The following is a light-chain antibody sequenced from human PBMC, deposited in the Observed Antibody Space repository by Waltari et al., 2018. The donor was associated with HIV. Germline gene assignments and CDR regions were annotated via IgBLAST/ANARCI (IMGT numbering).Light chain of an antibody. J-gene: IGKJ2*01. CDR3: QQYDKVPLYT. Sequence: DIQMTQSPSSLSASIADRVTITCQASQDISDYLNWYQQKPGKAPKLLIYDASNLETGVPSRFSGSGSGTDFTCTISSLQPEDIATYYCQQYDKVPLYTFGQGTKLEIK. V-gene: IGKV1-33*01. CDR1: QDISDY. CDR2: DAS.